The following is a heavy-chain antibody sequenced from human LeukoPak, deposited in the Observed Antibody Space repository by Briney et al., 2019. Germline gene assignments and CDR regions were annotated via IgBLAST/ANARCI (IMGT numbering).Heavy chain of an antibody. V-gene: IGHV1-69*04. D-gene: IGHD2/OR15-2a*01. J-gene: IGHJ4*02. CDR2: IIPILGIA. CDR3: ATLSPVPY. CDR1: GDTFSSYA. Sequence: SVKVSCKASGDTFSSYAISWVRQAPGQGLEWMGRIIPILGIANYAQKFQGRVTITADKSTSTAYMELSSLRSEDTAVYYCATLSPVPYWGQGTLVTVSS.